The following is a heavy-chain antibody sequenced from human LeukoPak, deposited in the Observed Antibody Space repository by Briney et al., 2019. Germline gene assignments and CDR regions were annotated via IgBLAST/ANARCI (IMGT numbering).Heavy chain of an antibody. CDR1: GYSISSGYY. D-gene: IGHD3-10*01. J-gene: IGHJ6*03. V-gene: IGHV4-38-2*02. CDR2: IYHSGST. Sequence: SETLSLTCTVSGYSISSGYYWGWIRQPPGKGLEWIGSIYHSGSTYYNPSLKSRVTISRDTSKNQFSLKLSSVTAADTAVYYCARDYSGSGSYYGYYYYYYMDVWGKGTTVTISS. CDR3: ARDYSGSGSYYGYYYYYYMDV.